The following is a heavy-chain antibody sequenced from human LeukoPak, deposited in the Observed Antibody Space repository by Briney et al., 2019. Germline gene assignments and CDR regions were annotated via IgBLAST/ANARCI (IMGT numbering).Heavy chain of an antibody. CDR2: IIPIFGTA. J-gene: IGHJ4*02. Sequence: ASVKVSCKASGGTFSSYAISWVRQAPGQGLEWMGGIIPIFGTANYAQDFQGRVTITADASTTTAYMELSSLRSEDTAVYYCARGGTYFDYWGQGTLVTVSS. V-gene: IGHV1-69*13. CDR3: ARGGTYFDY. CDR1: GGTFSSYA. D-gene: IGHD3-10*01.